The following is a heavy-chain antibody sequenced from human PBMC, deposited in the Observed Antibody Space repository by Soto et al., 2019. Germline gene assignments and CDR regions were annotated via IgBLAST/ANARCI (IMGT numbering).Heavy chain of an antibody. J-gene: IGHJ4*02. CDR3: ARNMLAAADDY. D-gene: IGHD6-13*01. Sequence: GASVKVSCKASGGTFSSYAISWVRQAPGQGLEWMGGIIPIFGTANYAQKFQGRVTITADESTSTAYMELSSLRSGDTAVYYCARNMLAAADDYWGQGTLVTVSS. CDR2: IIPIFGTA. CDR1: GGTFSSYA. V-gene: IGHV1-69*13.